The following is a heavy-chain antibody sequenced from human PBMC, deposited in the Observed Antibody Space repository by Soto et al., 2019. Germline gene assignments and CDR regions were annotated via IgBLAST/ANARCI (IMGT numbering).Heavy chain of an antibody. J-gene: IGHJ4*02. CDR3: SRGVLP. V-gene: IGHV4-31*03. CDR2: IYYSGST. Sequence: QVQLQESGPGLVKPSQTLSLTCTVSGVSISSGGYYWSWIRQHPGKGLEWIGNIYYSGSTYSNTSLKSRVTVSVDTPKIQFSLKLSSVTAADTAVYTCSRGVLPWGQGTLVSVS. CDR1: GVSISSGGYY.